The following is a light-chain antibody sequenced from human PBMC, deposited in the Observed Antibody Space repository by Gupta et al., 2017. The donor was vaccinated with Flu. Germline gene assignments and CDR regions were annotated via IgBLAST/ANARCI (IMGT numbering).Light chain of an antibody. J-gene: IGKJ4*01. CDR2: WAS. Sequence: IVMTQSPDSLAVSPVGGATINCRSSQSILYSSNNKNYLAWYQQKPGQPPKLLIYWASTRESGVPDRFRGSGSGTDFTLTISSLQAEDVAVYYCQQYSSTPTFGGGTKVEIK. CDR3: QQYSSTPT. CDR1: QSILYSSNNKNY. V-gene: IGKV4-1*01.